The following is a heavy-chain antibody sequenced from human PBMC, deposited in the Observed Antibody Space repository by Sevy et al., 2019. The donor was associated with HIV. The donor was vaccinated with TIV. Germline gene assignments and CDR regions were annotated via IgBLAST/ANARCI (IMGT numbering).Heavy chain of an antibody. J-gene: IGHJ4*02. Sequence: GGSLRLSCAASGFTFSSYWMRWVRQAPGKGLEWVANIKQDGSEKYYVDSVKGRFTISRDNAKNSLYLQMNSLRAEDTAVYYCARVSAKLDILTGYYQYYFDYWGQGTLVTVSS. CDR3: ARVSAKLDILTGYYQYYFDY. CDR2: IKQDGSEK. D-gene: IGHD3-9*01. CDR1: GFTFSSYW. V-gene: IGHV3-7*03.